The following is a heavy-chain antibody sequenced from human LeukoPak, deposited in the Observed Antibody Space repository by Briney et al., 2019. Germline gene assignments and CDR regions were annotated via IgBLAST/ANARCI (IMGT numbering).Heavy chain of an antibody. CDR1: GGSISSYY. D-gene: IGHD3-10*01. Sequence: SETLSLTCTVSGGSISSYYWSWIRQPPGKGLEWIGYIYYSGSTNYNPSLKSRVTISVDTSKNQFSLKLSSVTAADTAVYYCARDRQVRYYYGSGSYSANLHDAFDIWGQGTMVTVSS. V-gene: IGHV4-59*01. CDR3: ARDRQVRYYYGSGSYSANLHDAFDI. J-gene: IGHJ3*02. CDR2: IYYSGST.